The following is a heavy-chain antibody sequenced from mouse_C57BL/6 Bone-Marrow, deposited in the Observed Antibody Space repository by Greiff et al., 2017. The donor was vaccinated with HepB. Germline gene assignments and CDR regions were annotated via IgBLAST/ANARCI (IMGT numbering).Heavy chain of an antibody. J-gene: IGHJ2*01. CDR3: ARRDGGDYIDD. Sequence: QVQLQQPGAELVKPGSSVKLSCKASGFTFTSYWMHWVKQTPIQGLEWIGNIDPSDSETHYTQKFKDKSTLTVDKSTSTAYMQLRSLTSEDSAVYNCARRDGGDYIDDWGKGTTLTVSS. CDR2: IDPSDSET. CDR1: GFTFTSYW. V-gene: IGHV1-52*01. D-gene: IGHD3-3*01.